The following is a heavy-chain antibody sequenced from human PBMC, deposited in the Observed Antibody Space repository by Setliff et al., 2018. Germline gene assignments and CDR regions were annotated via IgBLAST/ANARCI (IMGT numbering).Heavy chain of an antibody. Sequence: SETLSLTCAVYGGSFSGYYWSWIRQPPGKGLGWIGEINHSGSTNYNPSLKSRVTISVDTSKNQFSLKLSSVTAADTAVYYCARVDNFWSGPIDYWGQGTLVTVSS. CDR2: INHSGST. V-gene: IGHV4-34*01. D-gene: IGHD3-3*01. CDR3: ARVDNFWSGPIDY. CDR1: GGSFSGYY. J-gene: IGHJ4*02.